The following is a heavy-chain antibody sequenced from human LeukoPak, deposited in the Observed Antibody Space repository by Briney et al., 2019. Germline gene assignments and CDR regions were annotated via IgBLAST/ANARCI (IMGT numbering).Heavy chain of an antibody. V-gene: IGHV3-48*03. CDR1: GFTFSSYE. J-gene: IGHJ4*02. CDR3: ARYSTGDY. CDR2: ISSWGTTI. Sequence: GGSLRLSCAASGFTFSSYEMNWVRQAPGKGLEWVSYISSWGTTIYYADSVKGRFTISRDNAKNSLYLQMNSLRAEDTAVYYCARYSTGDYWGQGTLVTVSS. D-gene: IGHD5-18*01.